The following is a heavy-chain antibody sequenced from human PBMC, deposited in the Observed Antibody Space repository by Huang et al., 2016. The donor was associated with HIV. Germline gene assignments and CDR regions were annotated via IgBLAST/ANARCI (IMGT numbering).Heavy chain of an antibody. CDR3: AKGGSAAAVLDY. V-gene: IGHV3-30*18. CDR1: GFTFSRYG. Sequence: QVQLVESGGGVVQPGRSLRLSCAASGFTFSRYGMHWVRQAPGKGLEWVAVISYDGSNKFFADSVKGRFTIYRDNSKNTLFLQMNSLRVEDTAVYYCAKGGSAAAVLDYWGQGTLVTASS. D-gene: IGHD6-13*01. CDR2: ISYDGSNK. J-gene: IGHJ4*02.